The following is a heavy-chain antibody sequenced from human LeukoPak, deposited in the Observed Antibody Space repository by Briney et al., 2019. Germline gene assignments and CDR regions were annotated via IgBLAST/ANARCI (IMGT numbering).Heavy chain of an antibody. CDR1: GYTFTNYA. V-gene: IGHV1-3*01. Sequence: ASVKVSCKASGYTFTNYAVHWVRRAPGQGLEWMGWINAGNGNTKCSQKFQGRVTITRDTSASTAYLELSSLTSEDTAVYYCARDRRGYYYYYGMDVWGQGTTVTVSS. D-gene: IGHD2/OR15-2a*01. CDR2: INAGNGNT. CDR3: ARDRRGYYYYYGMDV. J-gene: IGHJ6*02.